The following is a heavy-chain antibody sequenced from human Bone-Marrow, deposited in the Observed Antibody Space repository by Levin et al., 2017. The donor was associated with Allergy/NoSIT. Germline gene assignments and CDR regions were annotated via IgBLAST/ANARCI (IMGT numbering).Heavy chain of an antibody. Sequence: GSLRLSCTVSGSSINNYYWSWIRQPAGKGLEWIGHIDTSGSTYYNPSLKRRITMSVDASKIQFSLRLTSVTAADTAVYYCSRSGVDYSDIDLDYWGQGILVTVSS. CDR2: IDTSGST. V-gene: IGHV4-4*07. D-gene: IGHD3-22*01. CDR3: SRSGVDYSDIDLDY. J-gene: IGHJ4*02. CDR1: GSSINNYY.